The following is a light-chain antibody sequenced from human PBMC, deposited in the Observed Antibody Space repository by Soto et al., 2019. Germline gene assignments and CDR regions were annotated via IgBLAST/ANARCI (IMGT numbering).Light chain of an antibody. Sequence: QSVLTQPPSVSAAPGQKVTISCSGSSSNIGNNYVSWYQHLPETAPKFLIYDNNKRPSGIPDRFSGSKSGTSATLGITGLQTGDEADYYCGTWDSSLGLYVFGTGTKVTVL. V-gene: IGLV1-51*01. CDR2: DNN. CDR1: SSNIGNNY. CDR3: GTWDSSLGLYV. J-gene: IGLJ1*01.